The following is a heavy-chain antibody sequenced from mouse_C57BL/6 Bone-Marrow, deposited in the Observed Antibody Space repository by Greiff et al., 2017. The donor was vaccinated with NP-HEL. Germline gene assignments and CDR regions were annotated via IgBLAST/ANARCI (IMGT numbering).Heavy chain of an antibody. V-gene: IGHV1-63*01. CDR2: IYPGGCYT. D-gene: IGHD1-1*01. CDR1: GYTFTNYW. J-gene: IGHJ3*01. CDR3: ARGGYYGSSYWFAY. Sequence: VQLQQSGAELVRPGTSVKMSCKASGYTFTNYWIGWAKQRPGHGLAWIGDIYPGGCYTNYNEKFNGKATLTADKSSSTAYMQFSSLTSEDSAIYYCARGGYYGSSYWFAYWGQGTLVTVSA.